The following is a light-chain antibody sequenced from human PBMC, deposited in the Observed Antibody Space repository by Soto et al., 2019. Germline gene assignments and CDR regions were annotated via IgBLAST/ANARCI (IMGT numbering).Light chain of an antibody. CDR2: GAS. Sequence: EIVMTQSPATLSVSPGEGVTLSCRASQSVSTNLAWFQQKPGQTPRLLFNGASTRATGIPARFTGSGSGTEFILTISSLQSEDFAVYYCQQYDIWPPTFGQGTKVDIK. J-gene: IGKJ1*01. CDR1: QSVSTN. CDR3: QQYDIWPPT. V-gene: IGKV3-15*01.